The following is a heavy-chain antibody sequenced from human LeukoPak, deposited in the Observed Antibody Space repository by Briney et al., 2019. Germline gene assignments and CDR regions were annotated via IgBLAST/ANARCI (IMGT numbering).Heavy chain of an antibody. CDR3: ARWGIYQSPHFDF. J-gene: IGHJ4*02. CDR1: GFTFSSYW. D-gene: IGHD3-16*01. Sequence: GGSLRLSCVVSGFTFSSYWMSWVRQAPGKGLEWVANIKRGGGEKYYVDSVKGRFTISRDNAKNSLYLQMNSLRADDTAVYYCARWGIYQSPHFDFWGQGTLVTVSS. V-gene: IGHV3-7*02. CDR2: IKRGGGEK.